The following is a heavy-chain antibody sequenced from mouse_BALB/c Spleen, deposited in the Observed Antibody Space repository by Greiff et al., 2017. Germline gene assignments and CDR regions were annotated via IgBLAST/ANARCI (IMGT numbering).Heavy chain of an antibody. J-gene: IGHJ4*01. V-gene: IGHV6-6*02. Sequence: DVQLQESGGGLVQPGGSMKLSCVASGFTFSNYWMNWVRQSPEKGLEWVAEIRLKSNNYATHYAESVKGRFTISRDDSKSSVYLQMNNLRAEDTGIYYCTRQLRYYYAMDYWGQGTSVTVSS. CDR3: TRQLRYYYAMDY. CDR2: IRLKSNNYAT. CDR1: GFTFSNYW. D-gene: IGHD2-4*01.